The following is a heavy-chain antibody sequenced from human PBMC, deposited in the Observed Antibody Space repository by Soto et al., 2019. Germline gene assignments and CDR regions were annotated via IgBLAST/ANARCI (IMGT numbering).Heavy chain of an antibody. CDR1: GGSISSGGYY. CDR3: AREGELGPYYFDY. V-gene: IGHV4-31*03. CDR2: IYRSGTT. J-gene: IGHJ4*02. D-gene: IGHD7-27*01. Sequence: SETLSLTCTVSGGSISSGGYYWSWIRQYPGKGLEWIGYIYRSGTTFYNPSLGSRLTISVDTSKNQFSLKLNSVTAADTAVYYCAREGELGPYYFDYWGQGTLVTVSS.